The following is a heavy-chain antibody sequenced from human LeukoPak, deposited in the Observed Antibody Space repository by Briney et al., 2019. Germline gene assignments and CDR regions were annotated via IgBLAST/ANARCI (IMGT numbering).Heavy chain of an antibody. V-gene: IGHV4-39*01. Sequence: SETLSLTCTVSGGSISSSGYYWGWIRQPPGKGLEWIASIYYSGSTYYNPSLKSRVTISVDTSKNQLSLKLSSPTAADTAVYYCARHEYSGSYYGLSWFDPWGQGTLVTVSS. D-gene: IGHD1-26*01. CDR1: GGSISSSGYY. J-gene: IGHJ5*02. CDR3: ARHEYSGSYYGLSWFDP. CDR2: IYYSGST.